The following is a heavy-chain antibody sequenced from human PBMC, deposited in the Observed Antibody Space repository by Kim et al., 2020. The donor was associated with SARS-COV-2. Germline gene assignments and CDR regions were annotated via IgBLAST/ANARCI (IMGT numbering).Heavy chain of an antibody. J-gene: IGHJ5*02. CDR3: ASSPWAEVDDYGDYVRLNNWFDP. V-gene: IGHV1-8*01. CDR1: GYTFTSYD. D-gene: IGHD4-17*01. CDR2: MNPNSGNT. Sequence: ASVKVSCKASGYTFTSYDINWVRQATGQGLEWMGWMNPNSGNTGYAQKFQGRVTMTRNTSISTAYMELSSLRSEDTAVYYCASSPWAEVDDYGDYVRLNNWFDPWGQGTLVTVSS.